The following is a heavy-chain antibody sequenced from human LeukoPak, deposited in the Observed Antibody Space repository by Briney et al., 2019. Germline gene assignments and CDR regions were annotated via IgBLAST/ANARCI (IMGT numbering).Heavy chain of an antibody. D-gene: IGHD2-15*01. J-gene: IGHJ6*02. V-gene: IGHV3-23*01. CDR1: GFTFSSYG. CDR3: AKEIKGSTYYYYGMDV. CDR2: ISGSGGST. Sequence: GGSLRLSCAASGFTFSSYGMSWVRQAPGKGLEWVSAISGSGGSTYYADSVKGRFTISRDNSKNTLYLQMNSLRAEDTAVYYCAKEIKGSTYYYYGMDVWGQGTTVTVSS.